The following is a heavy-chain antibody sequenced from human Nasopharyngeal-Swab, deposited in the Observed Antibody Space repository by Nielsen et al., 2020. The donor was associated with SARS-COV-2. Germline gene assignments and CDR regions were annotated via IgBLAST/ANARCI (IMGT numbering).Heavy chain of an antibody. Sequence: GGSLRLSCAASGFTFSNAWMSWVRQAPGKGLEWVGRIKRKTDGGTTDYAAPVKGRFTISRDDSKNTLYLQMNSLKTEDTAVYYCTTDLEDLWRDYGTKTFDYWGQGTLVTVSS. J-gene: IGHJ4*02. V-gene: IGHV3-15*01. CDR1: GFTFSNAW. CDR3: TTDLEDLWRDYGTKTFDY. CDR2: IKRKTDGGTT. D-gene: IGHD4-17*01.